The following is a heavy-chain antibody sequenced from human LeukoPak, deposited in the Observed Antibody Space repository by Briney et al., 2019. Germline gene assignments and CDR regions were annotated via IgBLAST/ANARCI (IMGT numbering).Heavy chain of an antibody. CDR3: VKDPLGIGPAFDI. CDR2: IRSKANSYAT. J-gene: IGHJ3*02. Sequence: PGGSLRLSCAASGFTFSGSAMHWVRQASGKGLEWVGRIRSKANSYATAYAASVKGRFTISRDDSRNTLYLQMNSLRVEDTALYYCVKDPLGIGPAFDIWGQGTMVTVSS. CDR1: GFTFSGSA. D-gene: IGHD7-27*01. V-gene: IGHV3-73*01.